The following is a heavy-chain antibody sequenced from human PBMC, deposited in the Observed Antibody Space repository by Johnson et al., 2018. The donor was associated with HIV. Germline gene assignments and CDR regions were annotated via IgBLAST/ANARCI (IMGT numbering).Heavy chain of an antibody. D-gene: IGHD6-13*01. Sequence: VQLMESGGGVVQPGGSLRLSCAASGFTFSSYWMSWVRQAPGKGLEWVANIKQDGSEKYYVDSVKGRFTISRDNAKNSLYLQMNSLSAEDTAVYYCARDSEGIAAAGRARDAFDIWGQGTMVTVSS. J-gene: IGHJ3*02. CDR1: GFTFSSYW. CDR2: IKQDGSEK. V-gene: IGHV3-7*01. CDR3: ARDSEGIAAAGRARDAFDI.